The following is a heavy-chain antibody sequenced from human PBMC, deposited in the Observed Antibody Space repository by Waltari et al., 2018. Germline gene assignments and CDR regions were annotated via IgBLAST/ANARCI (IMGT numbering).Heavy chain of an antibody. Sequence: EVQLVESGGGLVQPGGSLRLSCAASGFTFSSYLMSWVRQAPGKGLEWVANIQQDGSEKSYVDSVKGRFTISRDNAKNSLYLQMDSLRAEDTAVYYCASLEPYYDILTGYYGTGGYWGQGTLVTVSS. J-gene: IGHJ4*02. CDR2: IQQDGSEK. V-gene: IGHV3-7*01. CDR1: GFTFSSYL. CDR3: ASLEPYYDILTGYYGTGGY. D-gene: IGHD3-9*01.